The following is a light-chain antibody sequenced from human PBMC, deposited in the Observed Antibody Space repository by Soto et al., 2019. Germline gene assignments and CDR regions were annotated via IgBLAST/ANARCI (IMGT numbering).Light chain of an antibody. CDR3: QQYNNWPPIT. CDR1: QRVSSN. CDR2: VAS. J-gene: IGKJ5*01. V-gene: IGKV3-15*01. Sequence: EIVMTQAPATLSVSRGERATLSCRASQRVSSNLAWYQQKPGHAPRLLIYVASTRATGLPARFSGSGSGTEFTLTISSLQSEDFAVYYCQQYNNWPPITFGQGTRLEIK.